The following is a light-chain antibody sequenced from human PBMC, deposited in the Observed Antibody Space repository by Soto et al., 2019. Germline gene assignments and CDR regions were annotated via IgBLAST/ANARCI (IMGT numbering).Light chain of an antibody. V-gene: IGKV1-33*01. CDR3: QQYGNLPLT. CDR1: QDISNY. Sequence: DIQMTQSPSSLSASVGDRVTITCQASQDISNYLNWYQQKPGKAPKLLISDASNLKVGVPSRFSGSGSGTDFTFTISSLQPEDIATYSCQQYGNLPLTVGGGTKVEIK. J-gene: IGKJ4*01. CDR2: DAS.